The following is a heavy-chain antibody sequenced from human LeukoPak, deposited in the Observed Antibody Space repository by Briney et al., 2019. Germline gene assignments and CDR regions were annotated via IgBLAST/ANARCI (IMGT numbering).Heavy chain of an antibody. V-gene: IGHV1-18*01. J-gene: IGHJ4*02. CDR3: ARGKVATTRIYYFAY. D-gene: IGHD5-24*01. Sequence: ASVKVSCKASGYTFTSHGISWVRQAPGQGLEWMGWISTYNGNTNYAQKLQGRVSMTTDTSTSTAYMDLRSLRSDDTAVYYCARGKVATTRIYYFAYWGQGTLVTVSS. CDR2: ISTYNGNT. CDR1: GYTFTSHG.